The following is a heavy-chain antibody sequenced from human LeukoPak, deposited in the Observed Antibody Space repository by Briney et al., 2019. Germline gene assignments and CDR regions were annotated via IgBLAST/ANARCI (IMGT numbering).Heavy chain of an antibody. CDR1: GFTFSGYW. V-gene: IGHV3-11*04. J-gene: IGHJ4*02. CDR2: ISSSGSTI. CDR3: ARFRGYSYGYYFDY. D-gene: IGHD5-18*01. Sequence: PGGSLRLSCAASGFTFSGYWMHWVRQAPGKGLEWVSYISSSGSTIYYADSVKGRFTISRDNAKNSLYLQMNSLRAEDTAVYYCARFRGYSYGYYFDYWGQGTLVTVSS.